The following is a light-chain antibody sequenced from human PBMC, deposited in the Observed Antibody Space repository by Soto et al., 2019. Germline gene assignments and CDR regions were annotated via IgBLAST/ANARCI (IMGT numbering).Light chain of an antibody. Sequence: DIQMTQSPSSLSASVGDRVTITCRASQSISSYLNWYQQKPGKAPKLLIYAASSLKSGVTSRFSGSESGTDFTLTISSLQPEDFATYYCQQSYSSPLTFGGGTKVEIK. J-gene: IGKJ4*01. CDR1: QSISSY. CDR3: QQSYSSPLT. V-gene: IGKV1-39*01. CDR2: AAS.